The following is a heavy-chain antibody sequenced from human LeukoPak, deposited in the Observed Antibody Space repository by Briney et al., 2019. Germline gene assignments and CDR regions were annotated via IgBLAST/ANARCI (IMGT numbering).Heavy chain of an antibody. CDR3: ARGGLAGGSYYYYGMDV. V-gene: IGHV4-61*08. J-gene: IGHJ6*02. CDR2: IYYSGST. Sequence: SETLSLTCTVSGGSISSGGYYWSWIRQPPGKGLEWIGYIYYSGSTNYNPSLKSRVTISVDTSKNQFSLKLSSVTAADTAVYYCARGGLAGGSYYYYGMDVWGQGTTVTASS. CDR1: GGSISSGGYY. D-gene: IGHD1-26*01.